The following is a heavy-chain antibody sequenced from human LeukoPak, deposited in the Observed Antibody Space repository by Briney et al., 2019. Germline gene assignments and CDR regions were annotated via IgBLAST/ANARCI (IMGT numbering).Heavy chain of an antibody. D-gene: IGHD6-19*01. CDR1: GGSINSSPYY. Sequence: ETLSLTCTVSGGSINSSPYYWGWIRQPPGKGLEWVSIIYTTGGKYYADSVKGRFTISRDNSKHTLYLQMNSLRAEDTAVYYCARGSDGWFAFDYWGQGILVTVSS. J-gene: IGHJ4*02. CDR2: IYTTGGK. V-gene: IGHV3-66*01. CDR3: ARGSDGWFAFDY.